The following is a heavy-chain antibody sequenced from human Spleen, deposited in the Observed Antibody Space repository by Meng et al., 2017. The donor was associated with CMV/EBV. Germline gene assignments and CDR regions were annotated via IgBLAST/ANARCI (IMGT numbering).Heavy chain of an antibody. Sequence: TASGYTFDIYGITWVRQAPGQGLEWVAWVGAENGNTNYGQKFQGRVTVTADTFTNTAYMEMRSLRSDDSAMYYCARAGAAVTTNFDFWGQGTLVTVSS. CDR3: ARAGAAVTTNFDF. CDR1: GYTFDIYG. J-gene: IGHJ4*02. D-gene: IGHD4-17*01. V-gene: IGHV1-18*01. CDR2: VGAENGNT.